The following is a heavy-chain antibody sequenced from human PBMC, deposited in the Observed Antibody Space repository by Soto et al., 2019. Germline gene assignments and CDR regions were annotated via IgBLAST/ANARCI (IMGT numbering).Heavy chain of an antibody. J-gene: IGHJ4*02. D-gene: IGHD3-10*01. V-gene: IGHV4-34*01. CDR3: ARGLFSESHYSGGWYFFDY. Sequence: QVQLQQWGAGLLKPSESLSLTCAVYGGSFSGYSWTWIRQSPGKGLEWIGQINDGGSANYNPSLKSRVTISVDTCNNEVFLQLSSVTAADTAVYYCARGLFSESHYSGGWYFFDYWGQGTLVTVSS. CDR2: INDGGSA. CDR1: GGSFSGYS.